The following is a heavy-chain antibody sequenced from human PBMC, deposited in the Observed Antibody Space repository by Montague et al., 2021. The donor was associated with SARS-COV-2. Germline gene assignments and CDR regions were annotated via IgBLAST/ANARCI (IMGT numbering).Heavy chain of an antibody. J-gene: IGHJ3*02. Sequence: SETLSLTCTVSGGSISSYYRSWIRQPPGKGLEWIGYIYYSGSTNYNPSLKSRVTISVDTSKNQFPLKLSSVTAADTAVYYCARLGRGYSYAQSAFDIWGQGTMVTVSS. D-gene: IGHD5-18*01. V-gene: IGHV4-59*08. CDR3: ARLGRGYSYAQSAFDI. CDR1: GGSISSYY. CDR2: IYYSGST.